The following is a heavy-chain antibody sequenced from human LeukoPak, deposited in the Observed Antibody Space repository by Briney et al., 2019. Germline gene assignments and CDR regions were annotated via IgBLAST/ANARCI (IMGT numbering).Heavy chain of an antibody. J-gene: IGHJ4*02. CDR2: IQSGDTT. CDR3: TRSGYSGYDSFDY. V-gene: IGHV3-66*02. Sequence: ETLSLTCTVSGGSISSGGYYWSWVRQAPGKGLEWISIIQSGDTTFYADSVQGRFTISRDNSKNTLYLQMSSLRAEDTAVYYCTRSGYSGYDSFDYWGQGTLVTDSS. CDR1: GGSISSGGYY. D-gene: IGHD5-12*01.